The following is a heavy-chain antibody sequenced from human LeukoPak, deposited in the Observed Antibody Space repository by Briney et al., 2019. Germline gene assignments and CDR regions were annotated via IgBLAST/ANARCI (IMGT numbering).Heavy chain of an antibody. D-gene: IGHD1-26*01. CDR2: ISWNSGSI. V-gene: IGHV3-9*01. J-gene: IGHJ4*02. CDR1: GFTFDDYA. Sequence: PGRSLRLSCAASGFTFDDYAMRWVRQAPGKGLEWVSGISWNSGSIGYADSVKGRFTISRDNAKNSLYLQMNSLRAEDTALYYCATSHVGAPGYWGQGTLVTVSS. CDR3: ATSHVGAPGY.